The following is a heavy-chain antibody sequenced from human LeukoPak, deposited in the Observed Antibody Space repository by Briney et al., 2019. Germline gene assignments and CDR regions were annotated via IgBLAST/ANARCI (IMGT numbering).Heavy chain of an antibody. J-gene: IGHJ6*02. CDR3: AKDKGWGYSAYDCYGMDV. D-gene: IGHD1-26*01. CDR2: ISGSGSST. V-gene: IGHV3-23*01. CDR1: GFTFSSYA. Sequence: GGSLRPSCAASGFTFSSYAMSWVRQAPGKGLEWVSAISGSGSSTYYADSVKGRFTISRDNSKNTLYLQMNSLRAEDTAVYYCAKDKGWGYSAYDCYGMDVWGQGTTVTVSS.